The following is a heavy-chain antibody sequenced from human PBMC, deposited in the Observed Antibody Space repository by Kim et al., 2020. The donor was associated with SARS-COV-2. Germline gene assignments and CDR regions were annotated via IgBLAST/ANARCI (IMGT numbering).Heavy chain of an antibody. Sequence: SETLSLTCTVSGGSISNYYWSWIRQPPGKGLEWIGYIYYTGSTSYNPSLKSRVTISLDTSRNHFSLNLTSVTAADTAVYYCARGMRILFTGYYILDTFDFWGQGTMVTVSS. CDR3: ARGMRILFTGYYILDTFDF. CDR2: IYYTGST. CDR1: GGSISNYY. D-gene: IGHD3-9*01. J-gene: IGHJ3*01. V-gene: IGHV4-59*01.